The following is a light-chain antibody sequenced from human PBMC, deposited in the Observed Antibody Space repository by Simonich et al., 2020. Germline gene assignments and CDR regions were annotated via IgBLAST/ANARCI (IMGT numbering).Light chain of an antibody. J-gene: IGKJ5*01. V-gene: IGKV3-11*01. CDR1: QSVSSY. CDR2: VAS. Sequence: EIVLTQSPATLSLSPGERATLSCRASQSVSSYLAWYQQKPGQAPRLLIYVASNRATGIPARFSGSGSGTEFTLTISSLEPEDFAVYYCQQRSNWITFGQGTRLEIK. CDR3: QQRSNWIT.